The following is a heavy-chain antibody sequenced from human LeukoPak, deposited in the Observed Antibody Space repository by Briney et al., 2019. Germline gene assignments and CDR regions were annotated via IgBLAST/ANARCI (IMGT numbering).Heavy chain of an antibody. CDR2: LHADGNEK. Sequence: PGGSLRLSRAAYGFSLSGYWMSWVRQAPGKGLDWVARLHADGNEKYFVHSVKGRFTVSRDNAKNSLYLQMNSLRVEDTAVYYCARGGYSFDYLGQGTLVTVSS. V-gene: IGHV3-7*01. J-gene: IGHJ4*02. D-gene: IGHD5-12*01. CDR1: GFSLSGYW. CDR3: ARGGYSFDY.